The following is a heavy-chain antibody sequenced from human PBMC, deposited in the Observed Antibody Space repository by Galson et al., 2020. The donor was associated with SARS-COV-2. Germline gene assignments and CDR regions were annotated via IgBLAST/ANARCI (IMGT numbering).Heavy chain of an antibody. CDR1: GGSISSGGYY. J-gene: IGHJ6*02. CDR2: IYYSGST. D-gene: IGHD3-22*01. V-gene: IGHV4-31*03. CDR3: ARAPYDSSGYYYGLGGMDV. Sequence: SETLSLTCTVSGGSISSGGYYWSWIRQHPGKGLEWIGYIYYSGSTYYNPSLKSRVTISVDTSKNQFSLKLSSVTAADTAVYYCARAPYDSSGYYYGLGGMDVWGQGTTVTVSS.